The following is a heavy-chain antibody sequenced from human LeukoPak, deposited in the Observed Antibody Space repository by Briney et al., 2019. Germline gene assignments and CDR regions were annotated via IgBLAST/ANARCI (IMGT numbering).Heavy chain of an antibody. CDR1: GFTFSSYG. D-gene: IGHD3-3*01. CDR3: AKGTSYYDFWSGYFWFDP. J-gene: IGHJ5*02. CDR2: ISYDGSNK. Sequence: GGSLRLSCAASGFTFSSYGMHWVRQAPGKGLEWVAVISYDGSNKYYADSVEGRFTISRDNSKNTLYLQMKSLRAADAAVYYCAKGTSYYDFWSGYFWFDPWGQGTLVTVSS. V-gene: IGHV3-30*18.